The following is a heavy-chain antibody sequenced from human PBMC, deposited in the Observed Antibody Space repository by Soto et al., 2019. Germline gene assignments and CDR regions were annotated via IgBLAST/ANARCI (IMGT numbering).Heavy chain of an antibody. Sequence: GGSLRLSCAASGFTFSNAWMNWVRQAPGKGLEWVGRIKSKTDGGTTDYAAPVKGRFTISRDDSKNTLYLQMNSLKTEDTAVYYCTTGRYSSSWYGADYYYYVMDFSGQGTTVTVSS. V-gene: IGHV3-15*07. CDR1: GFTFSNAW. CDR2: IKSKTDGGTT. J-gene: IGHJ6*02. CDR3: TTGRYSSSWYGADYYYYVMDF. D-gene: IGHD6-13*01.